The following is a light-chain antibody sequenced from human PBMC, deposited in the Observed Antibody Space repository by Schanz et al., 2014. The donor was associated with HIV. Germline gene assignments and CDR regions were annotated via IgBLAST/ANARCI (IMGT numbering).Light chain of an antibody. CDR1: SGSFSSTS. J-gene: IGLJ2*01. CDR2: EDN. CDR3: QSYDSSTYVV. Sequence: NFMLTQPHSVSESPGKTVTFACTRSSGSFSSTSVQWYQQRPGRAPTAVIYEDNQRPSGVPDRFSGSIDRSSNSASLTISGLKTEDEADYYCQSYDSSTYVVFGGGTKLTVL. V-gene: IGLV6-57*04.